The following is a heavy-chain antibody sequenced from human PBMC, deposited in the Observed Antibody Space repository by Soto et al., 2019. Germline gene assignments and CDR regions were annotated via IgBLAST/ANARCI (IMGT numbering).Heavy chain of an antibody. CDR1: GFTFSSYS. CDR2: ISSISSTI. CDR3: ARVYYDFWSGFNQPAAYYGMDV. Sequence: GGSLRLSCAASGFTFSSYSMNWVRQAPGKGLEWVSYISSISSTIYYADSVKGRFTISRDNAKNSLYLQMNSLRDEDTAVYYCARVYYDFWSGFNQPAAYYGMDVWGQGTTVTVSS. D-gene: IGHD3-3*01. V-gene: IGHV3-48*02. J-gene: IGHJ6*02.